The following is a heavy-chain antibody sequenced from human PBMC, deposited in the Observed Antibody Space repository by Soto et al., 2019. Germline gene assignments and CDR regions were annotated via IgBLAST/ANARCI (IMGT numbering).Heavy chain of an antibody. CDR1: GFTFSSYS. Sequence: GGSLRLSCAASGFTFSSYSMNWVRQAPGKGLEWVPYISSSSSTIYYADSVKGRFTISRDNAKNSLYLQTNSLRAEDTAVYYCTSPWGSGEYYYYYMDDWGKGTTVTVSS. CDR2: ISSSSSTI. J-gene: IGHJ6*03. CDR3: TSPWGSGEYYYYYMDD. V-gene: IGHV3-48*01. D-gene: IGHD6-19*01.